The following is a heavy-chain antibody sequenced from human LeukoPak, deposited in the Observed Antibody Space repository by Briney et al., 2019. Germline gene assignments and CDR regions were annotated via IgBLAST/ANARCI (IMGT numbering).Heavy chain of an antibody. J-gene: IGHJ6*02. CDR3: ASNTQSQYYYYGMDV. CDR2: ISSSSYI. CDR1: GFTFSSYS. D-gene: IGHD2-2*02. V-gene: IGHV3-21*01. Sequence: GGSLRLSCAASGFTFSSYSMNWVRQAPGKGLEWVSSISSSSYIYYADSVKGRFTISRDNAKNSLYLQMNSLRAEDTAVYYCASNTQSQYYYYGMDVWGQGTTVTVSS.